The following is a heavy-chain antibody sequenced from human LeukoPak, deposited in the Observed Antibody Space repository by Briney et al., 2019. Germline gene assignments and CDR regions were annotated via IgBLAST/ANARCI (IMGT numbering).Heavy chain of an antibody. J-gene: IGHJ4*02. CDR2: INHSGST. V-gene: IGHV4-34*01. CDR1: GGSFSGYY. Sequence: SETLSLTCAVYGGSFSGYYWSWIRQPPGKGLEWIGEINHSGSTNYNPSLKSRVTISVDTSKNQFSLKLSSVTAADTAVYYCATSTQDCSSTSCYLGYWGQGTLVTVSS. D-gene: IGHD2-2*01. CDR3: ATSTQDCSSTSCYLGY.